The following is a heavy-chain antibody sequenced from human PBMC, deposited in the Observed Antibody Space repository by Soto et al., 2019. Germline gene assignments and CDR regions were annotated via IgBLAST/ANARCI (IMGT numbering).Heavy chain of an antibody. V-gene: IGHV4-4*07. D-gene: IGHD6-13*01. CDR2: IYTSGRT. CDR1: GGSTSSYY. Sequence: QLQLQESGPGLVKPSETLSLTGTFSGGSTSSYYWRWIRHPAGKGLEWIGCIYTSGRTNYNPPLKSLVTMSVDTSKNKFSLKLSSVTAADTAVYDCARDRDSIAAAGTGYWGQGTLVTVSS. CDR3: ARDRDSIAAAGTGY. J-gene: IGHJ4*02.